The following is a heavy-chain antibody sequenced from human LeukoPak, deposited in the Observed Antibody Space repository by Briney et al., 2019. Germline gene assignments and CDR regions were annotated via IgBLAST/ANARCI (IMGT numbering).Heavy chain of an antibody. V-gene: IGHV3-30*18. J-gene: IGHJ6*02. CDR1: GFTFSSYA. Sequence: GGSLRLSCAASGFTFSSYAMSWVRQAPGKGLEWVAVISYDGSNKYYADSVKGRFTISRDVSKNTLYLQMNSLRAEDTAVYYCAKSEQLANLYYYYGMDVWGQGTTVTVSS. D-gene: IGHD6-6*01. CDR2: ISYDGSNK. CDR3: AKSEQLANLYYYYGMDV.